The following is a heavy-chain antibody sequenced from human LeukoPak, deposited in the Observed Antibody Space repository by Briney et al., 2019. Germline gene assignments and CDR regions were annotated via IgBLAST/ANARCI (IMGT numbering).Heavy chain of an antibody. V-gene: IGHV3-48*04. CDR2: ISSSGSTI. Sequence: PGGSLRLSCAASGFTFSSYSMNWVRQAPGKGVEWVSYISSSGSTIYYADSVKGRFTISRDNAKNSLYLQMNSLRAEDTAVYYCARGDFWSGLDAFDIWGQGTMVTVSS. CDR1: GFTFSSYS. CDR3: ARGDFWSGLDAFDI. J-gene: IGHJ3*02. D-gene: IGHD3-3*01.